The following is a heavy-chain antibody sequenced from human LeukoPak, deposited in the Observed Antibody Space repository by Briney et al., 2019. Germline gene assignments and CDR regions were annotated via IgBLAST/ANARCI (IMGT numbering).Heavy chain of an antibody. Sequence: GGSLRLSCAASGFTFSNYAMTWVRQAPGKGLEWVSTITGSDDATYYADSVKGRFTISRDYSKSMLHLQLNSLGAEDTAMYYCAKGPQLFSGYHPDSWGQGTPLTVSS. CDR1: GFTFSNYA. CDR3: AKGPQLFSGYHPDS. CDR2: ITGSDDAT. J-gene: IGHJ4*02. V-gene: IGHV3-23*01. D-gene: IGHD3-22*01.